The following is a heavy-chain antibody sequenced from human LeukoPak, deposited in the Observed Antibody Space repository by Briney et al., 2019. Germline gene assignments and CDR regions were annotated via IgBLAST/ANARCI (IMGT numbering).Heavy chain of an antibody. CDR3: ARGDGNDYYYYYMDV. CDR2: MNPNSGNT. J-gene: IGHJ6*03. CDR1: GYTFTAYY. D-gene: IGHD1-1*01. V-gene: IGHV1-8*02. Sequence: ASVTVSCKASGYTFTAYYMHWVRQATGQGLEWMGWMNPNSGNTGYAQKFQGRVTMTRNTSISTAYMELSSLRSEDTAVYYCARGDGNDYYYYYMDVWGKGTTVTVSS.